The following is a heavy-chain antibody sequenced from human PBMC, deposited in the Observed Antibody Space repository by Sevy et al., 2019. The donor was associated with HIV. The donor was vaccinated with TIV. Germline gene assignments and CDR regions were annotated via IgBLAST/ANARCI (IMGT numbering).Heavy chain of an antibody. V-gene: IGHV4-59*01. D-gene: IGHD1-1*01. CDR2: IYFTGNT. CDR1: GGSISSYF. J-gene: IGHJ4*02. CDR3: ARDSTTRPRVLDY. Sequence: SETLSLTCSVSGGSISSYFWTWVRQSPGKVLEWIGNIYFTGNTDYSPALKSRVILSLDTSKSQFSLTLKSVTAADTAIYFCARDSTTRPRVLDYWGQGTLVTVSS.